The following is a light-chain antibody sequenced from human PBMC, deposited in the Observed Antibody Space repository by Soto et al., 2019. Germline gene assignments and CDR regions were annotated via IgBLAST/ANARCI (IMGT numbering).Light chain of an antibody. CDR3: QQYGSSRWT. J-gene: IGKJ1*01. V-gene: IGKV3-20*01. CDR2: GAS. CDR1: QSVSSSY. Sequence: ENVLTQSPGTVSLSPGERATLSCRASQSVSSSYLAWYQQKPGQAPRLLIYGASSRATGIPDRFSGSGSGTDFTLTISRLEPEDFAVYYCQQYGSSRWTFGQGTKVDIK.